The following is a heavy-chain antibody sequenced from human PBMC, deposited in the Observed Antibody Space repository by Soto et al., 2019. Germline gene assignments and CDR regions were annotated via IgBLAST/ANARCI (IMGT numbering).Heavy chain of an antibody. CDR1: GYTLTELS. D-gene: IGHD3-10*01. CDR3: ATVKDYYGSGSPNWFDP. J-gene: IGHJ5*02. V-gene: IGHV1-24*01. CDR2: FDPEDGET. Sequence: ASVKVSCKVSGYTLTELSMHWVRQAPGKGLEWMGGFDPEDGETIYAQKFQGRVTMTEDTSTDTAYIELSSLRSEDTAVYYCATVKDYYGSGSPNWFDPWGQGTLVTVSS.